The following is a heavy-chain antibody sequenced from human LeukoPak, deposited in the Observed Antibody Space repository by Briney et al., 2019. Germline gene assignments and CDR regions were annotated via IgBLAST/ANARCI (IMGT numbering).Heavy chain of an antibody. CDR1: GYTFTSYD. CDR3: ARGPRVAWDFDY. J-gene: IGHJ4*02. D-gene: IGHD1-26*01. CDR2: MNPNSGNT. Sequence: ASVKVSCTAAGYTFTSYDINWVRQATGQGLEWMGWMNPNSGNTGYAQKFQGRVTITRNTSISTAYMYLSSLRSEDTAVYYCARGPRVAWDFDYWGQGTLVTVSS. V-gene: IGHV1-8*03.